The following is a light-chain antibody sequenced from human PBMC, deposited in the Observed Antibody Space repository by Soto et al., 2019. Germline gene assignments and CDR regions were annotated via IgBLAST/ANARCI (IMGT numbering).Light chain of an antibody. J-gene: IGLJ2*01. CDR2: DDS. V-gene: IGLV3-21*02. CDR1: NIGSKS. Sequence: SYELTQPHSVSVAPGQTARITCGGKNIGSKSVHWYQQKSGQAHVLVVYDDSDRPSGIPERFSGSNSGNTATLTISRVEAGDEGEYYWQVWDASNDLHILFGGGTKLTVL. CDR3: QVWDASNDLHIL.